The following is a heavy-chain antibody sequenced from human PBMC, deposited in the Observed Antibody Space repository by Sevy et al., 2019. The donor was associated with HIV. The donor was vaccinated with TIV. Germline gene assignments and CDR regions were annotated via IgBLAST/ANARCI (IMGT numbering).Heavy chain of an antibody. CDR1: GYTFTSYG. CDR3: ARDSITYYYDSSGYFHFDY. D-gene: IGHD3-22*01. J-gene: IGHJ4*02. Sequence: ASVKVSCKASGYTFTSYGISWVRQAPGQGLEWMGWISAYNGNTNYAQKLQGRVTMTTDTSTSTAYMELRSLRSDDTAVYNCARDSITYYYDSSGYFHFDYWGQGTLVTVSS. V-gene: IGHV1-18*04. CDR2: ISAYNGNT.